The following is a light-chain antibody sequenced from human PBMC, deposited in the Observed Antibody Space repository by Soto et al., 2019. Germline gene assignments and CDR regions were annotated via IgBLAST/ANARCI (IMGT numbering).Light chain of an antibody. J-gene: IGKJ4*01. CDR3: QQLRMYPST. CDR2: AAS. Sequence: IQLTQAPSSLSASVGDRVTITCRASQDIAIYLAWYQQKPGEAPKLLIYAASTLYGGVPSRFSGSGSGTDFARTITSLQAEDFATYYCQQLRMYPSTFGGGPKVEIK. CDR1: QDIAIY. V-gene: IGKV1-9*01.